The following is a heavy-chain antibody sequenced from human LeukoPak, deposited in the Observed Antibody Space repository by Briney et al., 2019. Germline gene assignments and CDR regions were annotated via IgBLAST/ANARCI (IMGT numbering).Heavy chain of an antibody. D-gene: IGHD6-19*01. CDR3: VRSSGWWSLDY. J-gene: IGHJ4*02. CDR2: FDTGFGT. Sequence: GGSLRLSCAASGFTFSTASLHWVRQAPGRGLEWVSAFDTGFGTYYPDSLKGRFTISRDNSNNTLFPQMNSLRAEDTAVYYCVRSSGWWSLDYWGQGTLVTVSS. CDR1: GFTFSTAS. V-gene: IGHV3-23*01.